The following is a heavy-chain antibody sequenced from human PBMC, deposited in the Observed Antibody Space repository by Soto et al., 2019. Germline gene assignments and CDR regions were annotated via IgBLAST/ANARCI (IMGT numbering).Heavy chain of an antibody. CDR1: GFTFHEYA. Sequence: EVQLIESGGGWVQPGTSLRVSCAASGFTFHEYAMHWVRQAPGKGLEWVSGISSDGDTIAYVDSVQGRFTVFRDNAKNSLYLQMNSLRAEDTARYYCTKGGYDLIYYFGMDVWGQGTTVTVSS. CDR2: ISSDGDTI. D-gene: IGHD5-12*01. J-gene: IGHJ6*02. CDR3: TKGGYDLIYYFGMDV. V-gene: IGHV3-9*01.